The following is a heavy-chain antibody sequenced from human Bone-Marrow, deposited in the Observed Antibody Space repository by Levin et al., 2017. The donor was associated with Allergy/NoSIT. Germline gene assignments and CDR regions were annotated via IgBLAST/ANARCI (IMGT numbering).Heavy chain of an antibody. D-gene: IGHD2-21*02. CDR2: IRSKAYGGTT. J-gene: IGHJ3*02. CDR1: GFTFGDYV. V-gene: IGHV3-49*03. Sequence: GGSLRLSCTASGFTFGDYVMSWFRQAPGKGLEWVGFIRSKAYGGTTEYAASVKGRFTISRDDSKSIAYLQMNSLKNEDTAVYYCTRNCGGDCYTTDAFDIWGQGTMVTVSS. CDR3: TRNCGGDCYTTDAFDI.